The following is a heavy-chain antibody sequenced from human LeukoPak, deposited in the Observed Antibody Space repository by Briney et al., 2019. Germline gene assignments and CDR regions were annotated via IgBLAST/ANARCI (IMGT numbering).Heavy chain of an antibody. D-gene: IGHD3-10*01. CDR1: GFTVSSNY. Sequence: GGSLRLSCAASGFTVSSNYMSWVRQAPGKGLEWVSVIYSGGTTYYADSVKGRFTISRDNSKNTLYLQMNSLRAEDTAVYYCAIPPLSGTGSSRPLAGMDVWGQGTTVTVSS. V-gene: IGHV3-66*01. CDR2: IYSGGTT. J-gene: IGHJ6*02. CDR3: AIPPLSGTGSSRPLAGMDV.